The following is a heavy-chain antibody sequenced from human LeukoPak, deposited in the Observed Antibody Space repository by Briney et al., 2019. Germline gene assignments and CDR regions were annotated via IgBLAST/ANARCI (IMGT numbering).Heavy chain of an antibody. J-gene: IGHJ3*02. CDR1: GGSISSYY. Sequence: SETLSLTCTVSGGSISSYYWSWIRQPPGKGLEWIGYIYYSGSTNYNPSLKSRVTISVDTSKNQFSLKLSSVTAADTAVYYCARFYYDISGWGDDAFDIWGQGTMVTVSS. CDR3: ARFYYDISGWGDDAFDI. D-gene: IGHD3-22*01. CDR2: IYYSGST. V-gene: IGHV4-59*01.